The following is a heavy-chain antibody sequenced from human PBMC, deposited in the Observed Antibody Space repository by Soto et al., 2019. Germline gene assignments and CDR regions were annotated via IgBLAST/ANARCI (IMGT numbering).Heavy chain of an antibody. V-gene: IGHV4-31*03. D-gene: IGHD3-10*01. CDR1: GGSISSGGYY. CDR3: AAYLGSGSFGGWFDP. Sequence: QVQLQESGPGLVKPSQTLSLTCTVSGGSISSGGYYWSWIRQHPGKGLEWIGYIYYSGSTSYNPALKRRVTIAVDTSKKHYPLKLSSVTAADTAVYYCAAYLGSGSFGGWFDPWSQGTMVTVSS. J-gene: IGHJ5*02. CDR2: IYYSGST.